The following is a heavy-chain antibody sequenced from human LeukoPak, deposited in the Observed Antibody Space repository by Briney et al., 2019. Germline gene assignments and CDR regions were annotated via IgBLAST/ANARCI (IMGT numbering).Heavy chain of an antibody. V-gene: IGHV4-34*01. D-gene: IGHD3-10*01. CDR2: IYYSGST. CDR3: ARDRITMVRGVIWSYYMDV. Sequence: SETLSLTCAVYGGSFSGYYWGWIRQPPGKGLEWIGSIYYSGSTYYNPSLKSRVTISVDTSKNQFSLKLSSVTAADTAVYYCARDRITMVRGVIWSYYMDVWGKGTTVTVSS. CDR1: GGSFSGYY. J-gene: IGHJ6*03.